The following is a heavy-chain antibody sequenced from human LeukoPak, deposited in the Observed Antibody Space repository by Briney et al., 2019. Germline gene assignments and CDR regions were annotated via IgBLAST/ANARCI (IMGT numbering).Heavy chain of an antibody. Sequence: GGSLRLSCAASGFTFSSYWMNWVRQAPGKGLVWVSRINSDGSSTSYADSVRGRFSIARDNAKNTLYLQMTSLRAEDTAVYYCARGLSGYASSLGYWGQGTLVTVSA. CDR1: GFTFSSYW. V-gene: IGHV3-74*01. D-gene: IGHD6-6*01. J-gene: IGHJ4*02. CDR2: INSDGSST. CDR3: ARGLSGYASSLGY.